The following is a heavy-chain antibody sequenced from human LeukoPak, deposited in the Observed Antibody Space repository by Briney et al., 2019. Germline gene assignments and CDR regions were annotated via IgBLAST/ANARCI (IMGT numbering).Heavy chain of an antibody. J-gene: IGHJ4*02. D-gene: IGHD1-14*01. Sequence: ASVKVSCKASGYTFTEYYITWVRQAPGQGLEWVGWISAYNYKTNYAQKFQGRVTMTIDTSTTTAYMDLRSLTSDDTATYYCAKGGTMVPTIDYWGQGTLVTVSS. CDR2: ISAYNYKT. CDR1: GYTFTEYY. V-gene: IGHV1-18*01. CDR3: AKGGTMVPTIDY.